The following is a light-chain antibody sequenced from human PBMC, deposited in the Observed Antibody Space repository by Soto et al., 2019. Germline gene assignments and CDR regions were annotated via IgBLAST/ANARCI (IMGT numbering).Light chain of an antibody. CDR3: CAYAVTFYV. Sequence: QSALTQPRSVSGSPGQSVTISCTGTSSDVGNSNYVSWYQHHPGKAPKLMIYDVSERPSGVPDRFSGSRSGNTASLTISGLQAEDEADYYCCAYAVTFYVFGTGTQLTVL. CDR2: DVS. V-gene: IGLV2-11*01. J-gene: IGLJ1*01. CDR1: SSDVGNSNY.